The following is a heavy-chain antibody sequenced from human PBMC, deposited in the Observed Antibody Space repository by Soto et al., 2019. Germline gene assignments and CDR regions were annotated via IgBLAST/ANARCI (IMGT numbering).Heavy chain of an antibody. V-gene: IGHV1-18*01. CDR1: GDTFSTYT. CDR3: ATMSPSSYDSSGYYSG. D-gene: IGHD3-22*01. J-gene: IGHJ4*02. CDR2: ISAYNGNT. Sequence: ASVKVSCTASGDTFSTYTITWMRQAPGQGLEWMGWISAYNGNTNYAQKLQGRVTITRDTSTSTAYMELSSLRSEDTAVYYCATMSPSSYDSSGYYSGWGQGTLVTVSS.